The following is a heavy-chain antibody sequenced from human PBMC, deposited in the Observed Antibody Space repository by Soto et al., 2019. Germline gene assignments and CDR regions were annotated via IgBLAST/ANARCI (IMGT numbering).Heavy chain of an antibody. J-gene: IGHJ3*01. Sequence: QVQLQESGPGLVKPSGTLSLTCDVSGDSISSDKWWTWVRQSPGKGLEWMGVIFHSGSTNYNPSLKSRVTISLDQSKNQFTLTVKSVAAADTAVYYCARDPITSAGKPSSGFPWGQGTMVAVSS. CDR1: GDSISSDKW. D-gene: IGHD6-19*01. CDR3: ARDPITSAGKPSSGFP. CDR2: IFHSGST. V-gene: IGHV4-4*02.